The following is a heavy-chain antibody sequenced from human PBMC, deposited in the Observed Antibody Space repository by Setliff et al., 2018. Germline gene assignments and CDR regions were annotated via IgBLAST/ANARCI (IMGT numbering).Heavy chain of an antibody. CDR2: ISSTITST. Sequence: PGGSLRLSCAASGFTFSSSAMAWVRQAPGKGLEWVSAISSTITSTYYADSVKGRFTISRDNSKNTLYLQMNSLRAEDTAVYYCAIAYGDYGFNGSAFDYWGQGTLVTVSS. CDR1: GFTFSSSA. J-gene: IGHJ4*02. CDR3: AIAYGDYGFNGSAFDY. D-gene: IGHD4-17*01. V-gene: IGHV3-23*01.